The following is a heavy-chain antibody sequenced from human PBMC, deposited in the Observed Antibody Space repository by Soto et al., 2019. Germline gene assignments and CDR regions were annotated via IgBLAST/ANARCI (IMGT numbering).Heavy chain of an antibody. V-gene: IGHV3-23*01. CDR3: ASVKYETREDYFDY. CDR2: ISGSGGST. CDR1: GFTFSSYA. J-gene: IGHJ4*02. Sequence: GGSLRLSCAASGFTFSSYAMSWVRQAPGKGLEWVSAISGSGGSTYYTDSVKGRFTISRDNSKNTLYLQMNSLGAEDTAVYYCASVKYETREDYFDYWGQGTLVTVSS. D-gene: IGHD1-26*01.